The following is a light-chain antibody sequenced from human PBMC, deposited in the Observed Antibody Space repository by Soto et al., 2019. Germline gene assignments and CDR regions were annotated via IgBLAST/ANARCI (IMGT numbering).Light chain of an antibody. Sequence: EIVMTQSPASLSASPGERATLSCRASQSVGSNLAWYQQRPGRAPRLLIYDASTRATTIPARFSGSGSGTHFTLTISSLQSEDFAVYYCQQYNNWPLYTFGQGTKLEIK. CDR2: DAS. CDR1: QSVGSN. V-gene: IGKV3-15*01. CDR3: QQYNNWPLYT. J-gene: IGKJ2*01.